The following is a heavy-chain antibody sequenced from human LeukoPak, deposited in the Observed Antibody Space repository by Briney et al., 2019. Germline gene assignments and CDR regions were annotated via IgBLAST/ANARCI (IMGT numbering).Heavy chain of an antibody. J-gene: IGHJ4*02. V-gene: IGHV3-33*06. CDR2: IWYDGSNK. Sequence: GRSLRLSCAASGFTFSSYGMHWVRQAPGKGLEWVAVIWYDGSNKYYADSVKGRFTISRDNSKNTLYLQMNSLGAEDTAVYYCAKDLGDSSGYTKLPGDYWGQGTLVTVSS. CDR1: GFTFSSYG. D-gene: IGHD3-22*01. CDR3: AKDLGDSSGYTKLPGDY.